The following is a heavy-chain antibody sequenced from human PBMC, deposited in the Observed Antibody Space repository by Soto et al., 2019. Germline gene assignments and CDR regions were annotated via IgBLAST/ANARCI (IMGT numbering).Heavy chain of an antibody. J-gene: IGHJ3*02. D-gene: IGHD3-22*01. CDR1: GGSFSGYY. V-gene: IGHV4-34*01. Sequence: QVQLQQWGAGLLKPSETLSLTCAVYGGSFSGYYWSWIRQPPGKGLEWIGEINHSGSTNYNPSLKSRVTISVGASYTQITLKLGCVTAAHTGVYYCARTLPGMPRIVVMGSFDICGQARTVTVSS. CDR3: ARTLPGMPRIVVMGSFDI. CDR2: INHSGST.